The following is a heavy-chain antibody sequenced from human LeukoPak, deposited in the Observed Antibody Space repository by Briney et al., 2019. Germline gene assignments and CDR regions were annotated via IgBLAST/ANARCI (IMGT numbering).Heavy chain of an antibody. J-gene: IGHJ4*02. Sequence: GGSLRLSCAASGFTFSNAWMSWVRQAPGKGLEWVSLIIASSGSTFYADSVKGRFTISRDNSKNTLYLQMNSLRAEDTAVYYCAKGAYDYIEMGYFDYWGQGTLVTVSS. D-gene: IGHD5-12*01. CDR2: IIASSGST. CDR1: GFTFSNAW. CDR3: AKGAYDYIEMGYFDY. V-gene: IGHV3-23*01.